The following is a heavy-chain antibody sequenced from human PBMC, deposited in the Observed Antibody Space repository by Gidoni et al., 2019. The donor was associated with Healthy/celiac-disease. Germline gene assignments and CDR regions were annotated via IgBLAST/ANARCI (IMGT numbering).Heavy chain of an antibody. D-gene: IGHD1-26*01. CDR3: ARGSSGSYMGGFDY. J-gene: IGHJ4*02. CDR2: ISSSSSYI. V-gene: IGHV3-21*01. Sequence: EVQLVESGGGLVKPGGSLRLSCAASGSTFSSYSMNWVRQAPGKGLEWVSSISSSSSYIYYADSVKGRFTISRDNAKNSLYLQMNSLRAEDTAVYYCARGSSGSYMGGFDYWGQGTLVTVSS. CDR1: GSTFSSYS.